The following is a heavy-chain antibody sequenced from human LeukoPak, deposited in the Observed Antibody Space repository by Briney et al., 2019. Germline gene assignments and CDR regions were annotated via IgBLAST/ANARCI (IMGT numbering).Heavy chain of an antibody. J-gene: IGHJ5*02. CDR2: ITPNSGGT. V-gene: IGHV1-2*02. CDR3: ARGFRLSAIEDCFDP. Sequence: ASVKVSCKASGYTFTAYYVHWVRQAPGQGLEWMGWITPNSGGTKYAQKFQGRVTMTRDTSISTAYMELSGLRSDDTAVYYCARGFRLSAIEDCFDPWGQGTLVTVSS. CDR1: GYTFTAYY. D-gene: IGHD2-2*02.